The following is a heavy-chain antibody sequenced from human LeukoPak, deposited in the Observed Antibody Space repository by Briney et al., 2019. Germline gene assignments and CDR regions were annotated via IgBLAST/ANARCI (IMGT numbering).Heavy chain of an antibody. D-gene: IGHD6-13*01. V-gene: IGHV3-30*18. CDR1: GGTFSRYG. J-gene: IGHJ6*04. CDR3: AKLLATAGSGKDYYSFYGGDV. CDR2: MSHDGNHE. Sequence: GGSLRLSCAASGGTFSRYGMHWVRQAPGQGLEWVAVMSHDGNHEYYADSVKGRFTISRDNSKSTLFLQMNSLRVEDTAIYYCAKLLATAGSGKDYYSFYGGDVWGKGTTVTVSS.